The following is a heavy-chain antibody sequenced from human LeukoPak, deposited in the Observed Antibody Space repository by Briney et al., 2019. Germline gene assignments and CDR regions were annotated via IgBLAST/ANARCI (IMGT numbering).Heavy chain of an antibody. CDR2: IYYSGST. J-gene: IGHJ4*02. CDR3: AILPRQGAARPGVDY. CDR1: GGPISSSSYY. D-gene: IGHD6-6*01. Sequence: SETLSLTCTVSGGPISSSSYYWGWIRQPPGKGLEWIGSIYYSGSTYYNPSLKSRVTISVDTSKNQFSLKLSSVTAADTAVYYCAILPRQGAARPGVDYWGQGTLVTVSS. V-gene: IGHV4-39*01.